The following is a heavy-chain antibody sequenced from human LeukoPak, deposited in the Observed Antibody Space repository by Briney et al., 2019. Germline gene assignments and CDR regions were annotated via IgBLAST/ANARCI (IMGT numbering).Heavy chain of an antibody. CDR1: GFTFNTYA. CDR2: ISASGDST. D-gene: IGHD5-18*01. V-gene: IGHV3-23*01. J-gene: IGHJ4*02. Sequence: GGSLRLSCAASGFTFNTYAMSWVRQAPGKGLEWVSAISASGDSTYYADSVKGRFTISRDISKNTLYLQMNSLRVEDTAVYYCARVDSTYGYAGGNYFDSWGQGTLVTVSS. CDR3: ARVDSTYGYAGGNYFDS.